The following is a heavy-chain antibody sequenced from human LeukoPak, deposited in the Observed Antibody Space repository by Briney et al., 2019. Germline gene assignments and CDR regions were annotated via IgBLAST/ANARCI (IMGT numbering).Heavy chain of an antibody. CDR1: GFTFSSYG. V-gene: IGHV3-30*18. CDR2: ISYDGSNK. J-gene: IGHJ4*02. Sequence: GGSLRLSCAASGFTFSSYGMPWVRQAPGKGLEWVAVISYDGSNKYYADSVKGRFTISRDNSKNTLYLQMNSLRAEDTAVYYCAKDSRLDYWGQGTLVTVSS. CDR3: AKDSRLDY.